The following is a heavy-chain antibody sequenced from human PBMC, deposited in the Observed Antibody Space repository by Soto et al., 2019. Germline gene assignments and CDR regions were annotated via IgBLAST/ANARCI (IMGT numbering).Heavy chain of an antibody. CDR1: GYTFTSSG. J-gene: IGHJ6*02. V-gene: IGHV1-18*01. CDR3: ARDLYGDYGYYYYGMDV. Sequence: ASVKVSCKASGYTFTSSGISWVRQAPGQGLEWMGWISAYNGNTNYAQKLQGRVTMTTDTSTSTAYMELRSLRSDDTAVYYCARDLYGDYGYYYYGMDVWGQGTTVTVSS. CDR2: ISAYNGNT. D-gene: IGHD4-17*01.